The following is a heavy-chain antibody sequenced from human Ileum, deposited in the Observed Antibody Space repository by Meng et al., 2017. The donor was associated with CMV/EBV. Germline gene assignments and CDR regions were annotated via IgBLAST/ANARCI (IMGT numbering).Heavy chain of an antibody. J-gene: IGHJ4*02. Sequence: EVQRVEFGGGWIQPGGSLRLSLFASGFTVSSNYMTWVRQAPGKGLEWVSVIYGDITTYYTDSVKGRFTISRDNSKNTVYLQMNSLRAEDTAVYYCAKSYGSGSYGIFDYWGQGTLVTVSS. V-gene: IGHV3-53*01. CDR3: AKSYGSGSYGIFDY. D-gene: IGHD3-10*01. CDR2: IYGDITT. CDR1: GFTVSSNY.